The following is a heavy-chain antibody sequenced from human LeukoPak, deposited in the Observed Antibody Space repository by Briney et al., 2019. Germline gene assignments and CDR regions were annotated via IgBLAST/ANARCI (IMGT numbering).Heavy chain of an antibody. CDR3: ARRWVYDKRAFDA. D-gene: IGHD3-16*01. Sequence: SETLSLTCTVSGGSINNYYWSWVRQPPGAGLEWLAYIYYTGSTNYNPSLKTRLTISVDTSKNQFSLRLNSVTAADTAVYYCARRWVYDKRAFDAWGQGTMVTVSS. CDR1: GGSINNYY. CDR2: IYYTGST. J-gene: IGHJ3*01. V-gene: IGHV4-59*08.